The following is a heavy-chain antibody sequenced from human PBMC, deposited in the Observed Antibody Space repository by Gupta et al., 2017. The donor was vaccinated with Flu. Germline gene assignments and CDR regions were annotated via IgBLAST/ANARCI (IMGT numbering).Heavy chain of an antibody. CDR3: TRLGGFTVGYNWFDP. Sequence: QVQLQQWGAGLLKPSETLSLTCAVYNASLSGSYCSWIRQPPGKGPQWLGEIDHSGGTNYNPSLKSRVNMSVDTSKHQFSLNLYSVTAADTAIYYCTRLGGFTVGYNWFDPWGQGTLVTVSS. D-gene: IGHD4-11*01. V-gene: IGHV4-34*01. CDR2: IDHSGGT. CDR1: NASLSGSY. J-gene: IGHJ5*02.